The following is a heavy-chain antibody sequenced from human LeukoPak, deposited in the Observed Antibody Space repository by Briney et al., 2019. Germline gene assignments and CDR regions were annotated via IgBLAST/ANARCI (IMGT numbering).Heavy chain of an antibody. Sequence: SVKVSCKASGGTFSSYAISWVRQAPGQGLEWMGGIIPIFGTANYAQKFQGRVTITADESTSTAYREVSSLRSEDTAVYYCARTGGRIVFDYWGQGTLVTVSS. D-gene: IGHD2/OR15-2a*01. CDR2: IIPIFGTA. J-gene: IGHJ4*02. CDR3: ARTGGRIVFDY. CDR1: GGTFSSYA. V-gene: IGHV1-69*01.